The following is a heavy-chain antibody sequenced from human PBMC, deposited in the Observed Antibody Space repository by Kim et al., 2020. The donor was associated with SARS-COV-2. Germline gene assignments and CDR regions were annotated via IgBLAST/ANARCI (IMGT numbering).Heavy chain of an antibody. J-gene: IGHJ3*02. V-gene: IGHV4-39*07. D-gene: IGHD3-22*01. CDR3: ARDWNSSPRPRSFDI. Sequence: SRVPVSVDTSKNQFSLKLSSVTAADTAVYYCARDWNSSPRPRSFDIWGQGTMVTVSS.